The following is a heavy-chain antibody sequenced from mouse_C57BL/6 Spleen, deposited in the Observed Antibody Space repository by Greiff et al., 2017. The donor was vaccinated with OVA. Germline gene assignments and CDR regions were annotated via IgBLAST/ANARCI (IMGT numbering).Heavy chain of an antibody. J-gene: IGHJ1*03. CDR3: ARSSTVVAEWYFDV. V-gene: IGHV1-26*01. Sequence: EVQLQQSGPELVKPGASVKISCKASGYTFTDYYMNWVKQSHGKSLEWIGDINPNNGGTSYNQKFKGKATLTVDKSSSTAYTELRSLTSEDSAVYYCARSSTVVAEWYFDVWGTGTTVTVSS. CDR2: INPNNGGT. CDR1: GYTFTDYY. D-gene: IGHD1-1*01.